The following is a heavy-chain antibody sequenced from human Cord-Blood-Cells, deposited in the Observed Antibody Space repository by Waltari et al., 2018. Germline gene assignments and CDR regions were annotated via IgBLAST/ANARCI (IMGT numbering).Heavy chain of an antibody. CDR2: ARIKAYGGKT. Sequence: VQLVESEGGLVKPGRSLRLSCTASGFTAGAHAMSWFRQVTGKGVEGVGFARIKAYGGKTQYAASVMGRCTISRAHSKSIAYLLMHSLKTEAAAVYHCTRDTISAYGFWGQGALVTVSS. V-gene: IGHV3-49*05. CDR1: GFTAGAHA. CDR3: TRDTISAYGF. D-gene: IGHD3-3*01. J-gene: IGHJ4*02.